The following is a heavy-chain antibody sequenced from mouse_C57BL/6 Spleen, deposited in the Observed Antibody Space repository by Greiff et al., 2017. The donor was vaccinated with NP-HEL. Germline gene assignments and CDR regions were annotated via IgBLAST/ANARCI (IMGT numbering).Heavy chain of an antibody. J-gene: IGHJ1*03. V-gene: IGHV2-2*01. Sequence: VQLQQSGPGLVQPSQSLSITCTVSGFSLTSYGVHWVRQSPGKGLEWLGVIWSGGSTDYNAAFISRLSISKDNSKSQVFFKMNSLQADDTAIYYCARGGGSWYFDVWGTGTTVTVSS. D-gene: IGHD1-1*01. CDR3: ARGGGSWYFDV. CDR1: GFSLTSYG. CDR2: IWSGGST.